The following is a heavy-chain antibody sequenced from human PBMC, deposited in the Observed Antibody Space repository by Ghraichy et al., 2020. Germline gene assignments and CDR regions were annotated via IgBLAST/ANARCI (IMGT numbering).Heavy chain of an antibody. D-gene: IGHD5-12*01. CDR2: IYYSGST. CDR3: ARHPTIRPAGGLWSNWFDP. Sequence: SETLSLTCTVSGGSISSYYWSWIRQPPGKGLEWIGYIYYSGSTNYNPSLKSRVTISVDTSKNQFSLKLSSVTAADTAVYYCARHPTIRPAGGLWSNWFDPWGQGTLVTVSS. V-gene: IGHV4-59*08. CDR1: GGSISSYY. J-gene: IGHJ5*02.